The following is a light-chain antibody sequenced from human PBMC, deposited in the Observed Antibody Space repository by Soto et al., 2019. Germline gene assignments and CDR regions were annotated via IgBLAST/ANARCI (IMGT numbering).Light chain of an antibody. CDR2: GAS. CDR3: QQYGRSPPGFT. J-gene: IGKJ3*01. CDR1: QRISSVY. V-gene: IGKV3-20*01. Sequence: DIVLTQSPGNLSLTPGEGATLFCRASQRISSVYLAWYQQKPGQAPRLLIYGASFRATGIPDRFSGSGSVTDFTLTISRLEPEDFALYYCQQYGRSPPGFTFGPGTTVDMK.